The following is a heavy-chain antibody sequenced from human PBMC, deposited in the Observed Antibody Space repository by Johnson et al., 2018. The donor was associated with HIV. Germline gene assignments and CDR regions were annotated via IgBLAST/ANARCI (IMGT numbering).Heavy chain of an antibody. CDR2: IYSAGST. V-gene: IGHV3-53*01. Sequence: EVQLVESGGGLIQPGGSLRLSCAVSGFSVRSNYMSWVRQAPGKGLEWVSVIYSAGSTFYADSVKGRFTMSRDNSKNTLFLQMNSLRAEDTAVYYCANGQWDRGVWGQGTMVTVSS. CDR1: GFSVRSNY. D-gene: IGHD1-26*01. CDR3: ANGQWDRGV. J-gene: IGHJ3*01.